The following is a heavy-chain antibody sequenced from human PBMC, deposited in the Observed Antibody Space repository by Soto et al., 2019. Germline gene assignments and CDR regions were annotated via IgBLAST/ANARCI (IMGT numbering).Heavy chain of an antibody. D-gene: IGHD3-16*02. CDR1: GFSLSSHAVG. J-gene: IGHJ4*02. CDR3: AHASVSLSEY. V-gene: IGHV2-5*02. CDR2: IYWDDDK. Sequence: QITLRESGPTLVKPTQTLTLTCNFSGFSLSSHAVGVTWIRQPPGKSPEWLALIYWDDDKRYNPPLKSRRTITNETYNYRVVIKMSNMDTQDTATYYSAHASVSLSEYWGQGTLVTVSS.